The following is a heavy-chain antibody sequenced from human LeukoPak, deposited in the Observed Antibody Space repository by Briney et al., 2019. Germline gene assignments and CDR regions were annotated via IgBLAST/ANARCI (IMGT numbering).Heavy chain of an antibody. CDR1: GGSISSGGYY. D-gene: IGHD2-15*01. J-gene: IGHJ5*02. Sequence: SETLSLTCTVSGGSISSGGYYWSWIRQPPGKGLEWIGYIYYSGSTYYNPSPKSRVTISVDTSKNQFPLKLSSVTAADTAVYYCARGYCSGGSCYSDWFDPWGQGTLVTVSS. CDR3: ARGYCSGGSCYSDWFDP. CDR2: IYYSGST. V-gene: IGHV4-30-4*01.